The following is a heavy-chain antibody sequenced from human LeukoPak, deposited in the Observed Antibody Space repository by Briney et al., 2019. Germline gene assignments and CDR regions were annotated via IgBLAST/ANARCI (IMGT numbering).Heavy chain of an antibody. CDR2: INPNSGGT. CDR3: ARAITIFGVGDYWFDP. J-gene: IGHJ5*02. V-gene: IGHV1-2*02. D-gene: IGHD3-3*01. Sequence: GASVKVSCKASGYTFTGYYMHWVRQAPGQGLEWMGWINPNSGGTNYAQKFQGRVTMTRDTSISTAYMELSRLRSDDTAVYYCARAITIFGVGDYWFDPWGQGTLVTVSS. CDR1: GYTFTGYY.